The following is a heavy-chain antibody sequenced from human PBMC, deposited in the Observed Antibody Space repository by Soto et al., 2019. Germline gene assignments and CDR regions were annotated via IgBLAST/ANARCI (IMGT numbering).Heavy chain of an antibody. J-gene: IGHJ4*02. V-gene: IGHV3-23*01. CDR2: ITGSGSDT. Sequence: PGGSLRLSCAASGFTFNNYAMGWVRQAPGKGLEWVSAITGSGSDTYYLDSVKGRFTISRDNSKNTLFLQVNSLRAEDTAIYYCAKLGSSAWSPHYYFDYWGQGTRVTVSS. CDR3: AKLGSSAWSPHYYFDY. CDR1: GFTFNNYA. D-gene: IGHD3-10*01.